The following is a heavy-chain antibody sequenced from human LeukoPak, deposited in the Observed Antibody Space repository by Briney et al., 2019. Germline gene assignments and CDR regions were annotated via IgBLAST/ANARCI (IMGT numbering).Heavy chain of an antibody. CDR1: GFTFSSYA. J-gene: IGHJ4*02. Sequence: GGSLRLSCAASGFTFSSYAMSWVRQAPGKGLEWVSAISGSGGSTYYADSVKGRFTISRDNSKNTLYLQMNSLRAEDTAVYYCGKRLMFTYYYNSSVYSSDYWGRGPLVTVS. CDR2: ISGSGGST. D-gene: IGHD3-22*01. CDR3: GKRLMFTYYYNSSVYSSDY. V-gene: IGHV3-23*01.